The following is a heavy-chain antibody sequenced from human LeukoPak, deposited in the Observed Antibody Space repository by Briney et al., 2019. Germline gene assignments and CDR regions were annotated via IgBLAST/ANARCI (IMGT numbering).Heavy chain of an antibody. Sequence: PSQILSLTCTFSGGSISSGGYYWSWIRQHPGKGLEWIGYIYYSGSTYYNPSLKSRVTISVDTSKNQFSLKLSSVTAADTAVYYCARVRVSSRNFDYWGQGTLVTVSS. CDR3: ARVRVSSRNFDY. CDR2: IYYSGST. D-gene: IGHD6-13*01. CDR1: GGSISSGGYY. V-gene: IGHV4-31*03. J-gene: IGHJ4*02.